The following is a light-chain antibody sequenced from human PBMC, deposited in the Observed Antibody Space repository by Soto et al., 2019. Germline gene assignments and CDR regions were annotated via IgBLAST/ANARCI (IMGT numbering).Light chain of an antibody. Sequence: TGLAHSRGTVSLSREESGTRCCRDSQSVSSSSLAWYQQKPGQAPRLLIYGASRRATGIPDRFSGSGSGTEFTLTISRLEPEDFAVYYCQQYGSSTITFGQGTRLEIK. CDR3: QQYGSSTIT. V-gene: IGKV3-20*01. CDR2: GAS. J-gene: IGKJ5*01. CDR1: QSVSSSS.